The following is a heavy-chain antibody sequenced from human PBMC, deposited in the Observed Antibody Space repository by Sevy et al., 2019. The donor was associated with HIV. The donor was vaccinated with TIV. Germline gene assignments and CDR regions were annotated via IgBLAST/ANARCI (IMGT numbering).Heavy chain of an antibody. J-gene: IGHJ4*02. CDR2: ISHDGRNNK. CDR3: ARDRGEILSSAFKT. CDR1: GFTFSEYG. Sequence: GGSLRLSCAASGFTFSEYGMHWVRQAPGKGLEWVAAISHDGRNNKYNADSVKGRITISRDNSKNTVYLQMNSLRVEDTAIYYCARDRGEILSSAFKTWGQGTLVTVSS. V-gene: IGHV3-30*04. D-gene: IGHD3-16*01.